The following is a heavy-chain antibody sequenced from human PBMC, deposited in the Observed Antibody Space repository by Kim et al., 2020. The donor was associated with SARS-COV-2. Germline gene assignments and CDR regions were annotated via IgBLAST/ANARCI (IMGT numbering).Heavy chain of an antibody. CDR2: ISAYNGNT. J-gene: IGHJ4*02. Sequence: ASVKVSCKASGYTFTSYGISWVRQAPGQGLEWMGWISAYNGNTNYAQKLQGRVTITTDTSTSTAYMELRSLRSDDTAVYYCARDPPADILTGYTRYDYWGQGTLVTVSS. D-gene: IGHD3-9*01. V-gene: IGHV1-18*01. CDR3: ARDPPADILTGYTRYDY. CDR1: GYTFTSYG.